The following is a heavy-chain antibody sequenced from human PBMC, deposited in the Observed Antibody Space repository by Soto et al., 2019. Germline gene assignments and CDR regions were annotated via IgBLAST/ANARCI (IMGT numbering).Heavy chain of an antibody. V-gene: IGHV4-59*01. CDR1: GGSISSYY. CDR3: ARDVGLYYYDSSGYYDY. J-gene: IGHJ4*02. D-gene: IGHD3-22*01. CDR2: IYYSGST. Sequence: SETLSLTCTVSGGSISSYYWSWIRQPPGKGLEWIGCIYYSGSTNYNPSLKSRVTISVDTSKNQFSLKLSSVTAADTAVYYCARDVGLYYYDSSGYYDYWGQGTLVTVSS.